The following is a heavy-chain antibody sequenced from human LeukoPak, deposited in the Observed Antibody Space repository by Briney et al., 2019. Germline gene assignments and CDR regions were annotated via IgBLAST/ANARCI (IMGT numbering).Heavy chain of an antibody. V-gene: IGHV4-4*07. CDR3: ARVVRNYDILTGYYTEIDY. D-gene: IGHD3-9*01. CDR1: GGSISSYC. Sequence: PSETLSLTCTVSGGSISSYCWSWIRQPAGKGLEWIGRIYTSGSTNYNPSLKSRVTMSVDTSKNQFSLKLSSVTAADTAVYYCARVVRNYDILTGYYTEIDYWGQGTLVTVSS. CDR2: IYTSGST. J-gene: IGHJ4*02.